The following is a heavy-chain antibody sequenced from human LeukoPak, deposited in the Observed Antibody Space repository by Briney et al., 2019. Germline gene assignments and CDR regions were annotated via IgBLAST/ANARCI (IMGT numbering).Heavy chain of an antibody. Sequence: PGGSLRLSCVASGFTFSNYYMSWVRQAPGKGLEWVANIKQDGSEKYYVDSVKGRFTISRDNAKNSLYLQMNSLRAEDTAVYYCVRDAVTAYWGQGTLVTVSS. D-gene: IGHD2-21*02. CDR2: IKQDGSEK. CDR3: VRDAVTAY. V-gene: IGHV3-7*01. CDR1: GFTFSNYY. J-gene: IGHJ4*02.